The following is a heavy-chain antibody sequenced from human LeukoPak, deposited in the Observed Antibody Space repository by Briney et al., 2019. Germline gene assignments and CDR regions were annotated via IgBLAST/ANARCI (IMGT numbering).Heavy chain of an antibody. D-gene: IGHD6-13*01. J-gene: IGHJ4*02. V-gene: IGHV5-51*01. CDR3: ASGIPYSSSWYYFDY. CDR2: IYPGDSDT. CDR1: GYSFTSYW. Sequence: GESLKISCKGSGYSFTSYWIGWVRQMPGKGLEWMGIIYPGDSDTRYSPSFQGQVTISADKSISTAYLQWSSLEASDTAMYYCASGIPYSSSWYYFDYWGQGTLVTVSS.